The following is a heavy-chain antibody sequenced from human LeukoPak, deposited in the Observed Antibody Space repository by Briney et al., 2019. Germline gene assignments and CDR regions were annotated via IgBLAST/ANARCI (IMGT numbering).Heavy chain of an antibody. D-gene: IGHD3-22*01. CDR1: GFTFSNAW. CDR2: IKSKTGGGTT. J-gene: IGHJ4*02. Sequence: GGSLRLSCAASGFTFSNAWMSWVRQAPGKGLEWVGRIKSKTGGGTTDYAAPVKGRFTISRDDSKNTLYLQMNSLKTEDTAVYYCTGDYDSSGYPGYWGQGTLVTVSS. CDR3: TGDYDSSGYPGY. V-gene: IGHV3-15*01.